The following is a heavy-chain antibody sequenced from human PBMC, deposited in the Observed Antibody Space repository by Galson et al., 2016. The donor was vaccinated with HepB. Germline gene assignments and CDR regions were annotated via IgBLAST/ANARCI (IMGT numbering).Heavy chain of an antibody. Sequence: SVKVSCKASGYIFTKYGISWVRQAPGQGLEWMGWISPYNGNTNYAQNLQGRVTMTTDTTTGTGYLELRSLTSEDTAVYYCATYNVSLGDYNAFDFWGQGTLVTVSA. CDR1: GYIFTKYG. CDR2: ISPYNGNT. J-gene: IGHJ4*02. CDR3: ATYNVSLGDYNAFDF. D-gene: IGHD3-10*01. V-gene: IGHV1-18*01.